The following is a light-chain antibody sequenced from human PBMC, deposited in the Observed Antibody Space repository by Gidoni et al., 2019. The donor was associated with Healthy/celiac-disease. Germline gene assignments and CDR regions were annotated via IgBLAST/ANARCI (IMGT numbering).Light chain of an antibody. V-gene: IGKV3-15*01. CDR3: QQYNNWPPWT. J-gene: IGKJ1*01. CDR2: GAA. CDR1: QSVSSN. Sequence: EIVLTQSPATLSVSPGARATLSCRASQSVSSNLAWYQQKPGQAPRLLSSGAATRATGSPARFSGSGSGTEFTLTISSLQSEDFAVYYCQQYNNWPPWTCGQGTKVEIK.